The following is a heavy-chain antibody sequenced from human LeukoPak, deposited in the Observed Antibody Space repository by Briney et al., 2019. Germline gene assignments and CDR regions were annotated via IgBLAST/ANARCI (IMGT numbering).Heavy chain of an antibody. J-gene: IGHJ4*02. CDR3: AREGRRVAGPFDY. V-gene: IGHV1-69*01. CDR1: GGSFNRYA. Sequence: SVKVSCKASGGSFNRYAVSWVRQAPGQGLEWMGGIIPFFGPANYAQKFQGRVSISVDESATTAYMELSRLTSEDTAVYYCAREGRRVAGPFDYWGQGTLVTVSS. CDR2: IIPFFGPA. D-gene: IGHD6-19*01.